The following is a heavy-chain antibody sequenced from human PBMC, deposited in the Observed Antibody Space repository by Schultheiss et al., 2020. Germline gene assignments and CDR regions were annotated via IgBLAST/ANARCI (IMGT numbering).Heavy chain of an antibody. V-gene: IGHV4-31*03. J-gene: IGHJ4*02. CDR3: ARLYCTNGVCYPIDY. D-gene: IGHD2-8*01. Sequence: SETLSLTCTVSGGSISSGGYYWSWIRQHPGKGLEWIGEIYHSGSTNYNPSLKSRVTISVDTSKNQFSLKLSSVTAADTAVYYCARLYCTNGVCYPIDYWGQGTLVTVSS. CDR1: GGSISSGGYY. CDR2: IYHSGST.